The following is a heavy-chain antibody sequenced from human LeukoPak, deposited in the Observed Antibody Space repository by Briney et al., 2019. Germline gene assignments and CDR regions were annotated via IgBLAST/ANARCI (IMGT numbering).Heavy chain of an antibody. CDR2: IYYSGST. CDR3: ARDGIAVAGTYGMDV. Sequence: PSETLSLTCTVSGGSISSYCWSWIRQPPGKGLEWIGYIYYSGSTNYNPSLKSRVTISVDTSKNQFSLKLSSVTAADTAVYYCARDGIAVAGTYGMDVWGQGTTVTVSS. V-gene: IGHV4-59*01. J-gene: IGHJ6*02. CDR1: GGSISSYC. D-gene: IGHD6-19*01.